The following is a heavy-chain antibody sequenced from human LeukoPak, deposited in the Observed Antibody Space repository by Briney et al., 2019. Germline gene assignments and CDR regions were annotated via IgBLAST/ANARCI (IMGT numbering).Heavy chain of an antibody. D-gene: IGHD2-15*01. CDR1: GGSISSGDYY. CDR2: IYYSGST. Sequence: SETLSLTCTVSGGSISSGDYYWSWIRQPPGKGLEWIGYIYYSGSTYYNPSLKSRVTISVDTSKNQFSLKLSSVTAADTAVYYCARVPSSLYCSGGSRYTFDYRGQGTLVTVSS. J-gene: IGHJ4*02. V-gene: IGHV4-30-4*01. CDR3: ARVPSSLYCSGGSRYTFDY.